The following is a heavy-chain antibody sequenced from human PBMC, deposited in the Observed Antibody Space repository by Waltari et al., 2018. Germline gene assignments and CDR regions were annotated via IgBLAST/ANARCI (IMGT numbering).Heavy chain of an antibody. CDR3: ARDLIAVTGPDAFDV. V-gene: IGHV4-59*01. J-gene: IGHJ3*01. Sequence: VQLQESGPGLVKPSETLSTHCTVSGGSISNYYWSWIRQPPGKGLEWIGYIYYLGSTNYNPSLKSRVTISVDTSKNQFSLKLSSVTAADTAVYYCARDLIAVTGPDAFDVWGQGTMVTVSS. CDR2: IYYLGST. D-gene: IGHD6-19*01. CDR1: GGSISNYY.